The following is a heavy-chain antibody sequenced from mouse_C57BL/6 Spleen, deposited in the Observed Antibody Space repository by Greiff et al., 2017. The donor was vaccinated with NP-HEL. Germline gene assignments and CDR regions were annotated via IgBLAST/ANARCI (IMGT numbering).Heavy chain of an antibody. D-gene: IGHD2-2*01. CDR3: ARQGYEWTWFAY. Sequence: EVHLVESGGGLVKPGGSLKLSCAASGFTFSDYGMHWVRQAPEKGLEWVAYISSGSSTIYYADTVKGRFTISRDNAKNTLFLQMTSLRSEDTAMYYCARQGYEWTWFAYWGQGTLVTVSA. CDR1: GFTFSDYG. V-gene: IGHV5-17*01. CDR2: ISSGSSTI. J-gene: IGHJ3*01.